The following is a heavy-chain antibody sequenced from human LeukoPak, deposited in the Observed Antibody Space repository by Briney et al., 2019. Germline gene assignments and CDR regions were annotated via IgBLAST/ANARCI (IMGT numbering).Heavy chain of an antibody. CDR1: GGSISSSNW. V-gene: IGHV4-4*02. D-gene: IGHD6-13*01. J-gene: IGHJ4*02. CDR2: IYHSGST. CDR3: ARGLPPAAGISFDY. Sequence: SETLSLTCAVSGGSISSSNWWSWVRQPPGKGLEWIGEIYHSGSTYYNPSLKSRVTISVDRSKNQFSLKLSSVTAADTAVYYCARGLPPAAGISFDYWGQGTLVTVSS.